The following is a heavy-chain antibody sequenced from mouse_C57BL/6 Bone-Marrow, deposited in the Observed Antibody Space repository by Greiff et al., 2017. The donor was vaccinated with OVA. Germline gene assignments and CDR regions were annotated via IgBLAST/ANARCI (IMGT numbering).Heavy chain of an antibody. CDR3: ARDYGSSPRAMDY. J-gene: IGHJ4*01. CDR1: GFTFSDYG. Sequence: EVQLQESGGGLVKPGGSLKLSCAASGFTFSDYGMHWVRQAPEKGLEWVAYISSGSSTIYYADTVKGRFTISRDNAKNTLFLQMTSLRSEDTAMYYCARDYGSSPRAMDYWGQGTSVTVSS. D-gene: IGHD1-1*01. CDR2: ISSGSSTI. V-gene: IGHV5-17*01.